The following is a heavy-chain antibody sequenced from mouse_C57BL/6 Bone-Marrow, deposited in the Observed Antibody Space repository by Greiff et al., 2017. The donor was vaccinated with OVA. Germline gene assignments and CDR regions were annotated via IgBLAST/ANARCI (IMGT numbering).Heavy chain of an antibody. J-gene: IGHJ2*01. Sequence: EVQLQQSGPVLVKPGASVKMSCKASGYTFTDYYMNWVKQSHGKSLEWIGVINPYNGGTSYNQKFKGKATLTVDKSSSTAYMELNSLTSEDSAVYYCAREYGQLRLRYFDYWGQGTTLTVSS. D-gene: IGHD3-2*02. CDR1: GYTFTDYY. V-gene: IGHV1-19*01. CDR3: AREYGQLRLRYFDY. CDR2: INPYNGGT.